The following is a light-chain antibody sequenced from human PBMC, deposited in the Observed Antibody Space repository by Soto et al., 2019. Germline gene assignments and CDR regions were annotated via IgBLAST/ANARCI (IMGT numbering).Light chain of an antibody. V-gene: IGKV2D-29*01. CDR2: EVS. J-gene: IGKJ5*01. CDR3: MQSIQLPT. Sequence: DIVMTQTPLSLSVTPGAPASISCKSSQSLLHSDGKTYLYWSMPKPGKPPQRRIYEVSNRFSGVPDRFSGSGSGKYFPLQISRVAAEDVGVYYCMQSIQLPTFGQGTRLEIK. CDR1: QSLLHSDGKTY.